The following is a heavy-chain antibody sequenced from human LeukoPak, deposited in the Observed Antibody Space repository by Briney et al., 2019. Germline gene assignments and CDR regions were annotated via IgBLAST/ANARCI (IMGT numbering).Heavy chain of an antibody. J-gene: IGHJ4*02. CDR1: GFTFSSYS. V-gene: IGHV3-21*01. Sequence: GGSLRLSCAAPGFTFSSYSMNRVRQAPGKGLEWVSSISSSSSYIYYADSVKGRFTISRDNAKNSLYLQMNSLRAADPAVYYCARTQGGGGDYWGQGTLVTDSS. CDR2: ISSSSSYI. CDR3: ARTQGGGGDY. D-gene: IGHD3-10*01.